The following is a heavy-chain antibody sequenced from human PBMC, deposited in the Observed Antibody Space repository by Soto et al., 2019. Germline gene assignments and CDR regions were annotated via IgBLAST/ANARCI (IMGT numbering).Heavy chain of an antibody. V-gene: IGHV3-23*01. CDR2: ISGSGGST. D-gene: IGHD3-3*01. J-gene: IGHJ6*02. CDR1: GFTFSSYA. CDR3: AKTWGDITIFGVVLTNYYYYGMDV. Sequence: GGSLRLSCAASGFTFSSYAMSWVRQAPGKGLEWVSAISGSGGSTYYADSVKGRFTISRDNSKNTLYLQMNSLRAEDTAVYYCAKTWGDITIFGVVLTNYYYYGMDVWGQGTTVTVSS.